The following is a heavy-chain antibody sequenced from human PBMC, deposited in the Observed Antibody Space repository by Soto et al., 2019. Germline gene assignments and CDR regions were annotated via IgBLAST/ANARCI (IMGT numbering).Heavy chain of an antibody. V-gene: IGHV4-4*07. CDR1: GGSMSSYY. CDR3: ARGQRFSDWFDP. D-gene: IGHD3-3*01. CDR2: VYSSGGT. J-gene: IGHJ5*02. Sequence: QVHLLQSGPGLVNPSETLSLTCTVSGGSMSSYYWTWIRQPAGKGLEWIGRVYSSGGTHYNPSLKSRVTISLDTSKNQFSLRLLSVTDADTAVYYCARGQRFSDWFDPWGQGTLVTVSS.